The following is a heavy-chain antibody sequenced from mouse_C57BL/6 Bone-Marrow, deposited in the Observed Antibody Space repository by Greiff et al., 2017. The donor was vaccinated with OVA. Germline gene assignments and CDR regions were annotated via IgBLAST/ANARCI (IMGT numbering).Heavy chain of an antibody. V-gene: IGHV1-50*01. Sequence: QVQLKQPGAELVKPGASVKLSCKASGYTFTSYWMQWVKQRPGQGLEWIGEIDPSDSYTNYNQKFKGKATLTVDTSSSTAYMQLNSLTSEDSAVYYWASAGFAYWGQGTLVTVSA. CDR3: ASAGFAY. J-gene: IGHJ3*01. CDR2: IDPSDSYT. CDR1: GYTFTSYW.